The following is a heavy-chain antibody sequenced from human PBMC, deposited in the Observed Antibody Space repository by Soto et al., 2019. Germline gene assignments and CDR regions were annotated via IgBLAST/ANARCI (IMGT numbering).Heavy chain of an antibody. CDR2: ISSGTTNI. CDR3: ARDLSYLAENHYDIFRGRNSPLYSYAMEG. CDR1: VFTFSSYS. D-gene: IGHD3-9*01. J-gene: IGHJ6*02. Sequence: VGSLRLSCAVSVFTFSSYSMNCVRHCPGKWLEWVSYISSGTTNIYYADSVEGRFTISRDNAKKSLFLQMNSLRDEDTAVYYCARDLSYLAENHYDIFRGRNSPLYSYAMEGLGQRTTSIVS. V-gene: IGHV3-48*02.